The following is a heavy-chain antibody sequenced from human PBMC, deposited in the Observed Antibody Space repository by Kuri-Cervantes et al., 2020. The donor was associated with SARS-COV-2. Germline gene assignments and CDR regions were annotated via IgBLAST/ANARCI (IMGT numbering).Heavy chain of an antibody. Sequence: GESLKISCAASGFTFSRDTMYWVRQAPGKGLGWVSRMNGDGCTITYADSVKGRFTISRDNAKNTLYLQMNSLRVEDTAVYYCARSDGLDYWGQGTLVTVSS. J-gene: IGHJ4*02. D-gene: IGHD2-21*02. CDR3: ARSDGLDY. V-gene: IGHV3-74*01. CDR2: MNGDGCTI. CDR1: GFTFSRDT.